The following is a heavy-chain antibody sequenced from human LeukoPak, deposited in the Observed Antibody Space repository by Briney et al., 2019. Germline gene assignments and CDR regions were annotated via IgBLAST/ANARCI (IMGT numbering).Heavy chain of an antibody. J-gene: IGHJ4*02. Sequence: QPGGSLRLSCAASGFTFTNCAMTWVRQAPGKGLQWVAAISGSGGTTYYADSVKGRFTISRDNSKNTVYLQLSSLRAEDTAVYYCAKDPSDFLVDCWGQGTLVTVSS. CDR1: GFTFTNCA. D-gene: IGHD2-21*02. V-gene: IGHV3-23*01. CDR2: ISGSGGTT. CDR3: AKDPSDFLVDC.